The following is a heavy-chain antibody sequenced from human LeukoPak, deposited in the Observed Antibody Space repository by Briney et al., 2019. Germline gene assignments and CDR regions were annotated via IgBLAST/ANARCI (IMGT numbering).Heavy chain of an antibody. CDR1: GFPFSKYA. D-gene: IGHD3-10*01. Sequence: GGSLRLSCAASGFPFSKYAMSWVRQAPGKGLEWVSAIGGSGGRTFYADSVKGRFTISRDNSKNTFYLQMNSLRAEDTAVYYCAKPARGSGSYPTFDYWGQGTLVTVSS. V-gene: IGHV3-23*01. CDR2: IGGSGGRT. J-gene: IGHJ4*02. CDR3: AKPARGSGSYPTFDY.